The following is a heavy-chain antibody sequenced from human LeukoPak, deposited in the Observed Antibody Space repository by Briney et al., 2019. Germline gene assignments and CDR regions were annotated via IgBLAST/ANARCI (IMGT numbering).Heavy chain of an antibody. J-gene: IGHJ4*02. CDR1: GYTFTGYY. Sequence: ASVKVSCKASGYTFTGYYMHWVRQAPGQGLEWMGIINPSGGSTNYAQKFQGRVTMTRDMSTNTVYMELSSLRSEDTAVYYCARGENWNYILVAPDFRIWGQGTLVTVSS. CDR3: ARGENWNYILVAPDFRI. D-gene: IGHD1-7*01. CDR2: INPSGGST. V-gene: IGHV1-46*01.